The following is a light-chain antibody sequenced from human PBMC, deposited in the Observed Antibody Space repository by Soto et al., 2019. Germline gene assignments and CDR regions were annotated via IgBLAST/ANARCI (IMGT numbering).Light chain of an antibody. Sequence: QSVLTQPASVSGSPGQSITISCTGTSSDVGAYNYVSWYQQHPGKAPKLIIYAVSNRPSGVSNRFSGSKSGNTASLTISGLKAEDEADYYCTSYTSSSTVVFGGGTKVTVL. CDR2: AVS. CDR3: TSYTSSSTVV. CDR1: SSDVGAYNY. V-gene: IGLV2-14*01. J-gene: IGLJ2*01.